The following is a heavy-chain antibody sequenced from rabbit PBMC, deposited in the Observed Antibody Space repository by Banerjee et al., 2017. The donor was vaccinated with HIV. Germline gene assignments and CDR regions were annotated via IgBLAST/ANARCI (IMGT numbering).Heavy chain of an antibody. D-gene: IGHD1-1*01. CDR3: ARSNTGYYSLFGL. J-gene: IGHJ4*01. V-gene: IGHV1S45*01. Sequence: QEQLEESGGDLVKPEGSLTITCTASGFSFSNKYVMCWVRQAPGKGLEWIGCIDSNDRTYYASWAKGRFTISKTSSTTVTLQMTGLTAADTATYFCARSNTGYYSLFGLWGPGTLVTVS. CDR1: GFSFSNKYV. CDR2: IDSNDRT.